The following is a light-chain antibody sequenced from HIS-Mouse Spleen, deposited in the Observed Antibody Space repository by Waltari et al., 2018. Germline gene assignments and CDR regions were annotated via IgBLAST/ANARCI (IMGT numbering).Light chain of an antibody. J-gene: IGLJ2*01. Sequence: SYELTQPPSVSVSPGQTASTTRSGAKLGDMYACWYQQKPGQSPVLVIYQDSKRPSGIPERFSGSNSGNTATLTISGTQAMDEADYYCQAWDSSYSVFGGGTKLTVL. V-gene: IGLV3-1*01. CDR1: KLGDMY. CDR2: QDS. CDR3: QAWDSSYSV.